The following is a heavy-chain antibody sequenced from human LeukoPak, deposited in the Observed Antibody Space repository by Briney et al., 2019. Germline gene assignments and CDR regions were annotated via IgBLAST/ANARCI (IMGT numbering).Heavy chain of an antibody. CDR3: AKDISGGPGYCSSTSCPTEYFQH. D-gene: IGHD2-2*01. J-gene: IGHJ1*01. CDR2: ISGSGGST. CDR1: GFTFSSYA. V-gene: IGHV3-23*01. Sequence: GGSLRLSCAASGFTFSSYAMSWVRQAPGKGLEWVSAISGSGGSTYYADSVKGRFTISRDNSKNTLYLQMNSLRAEDTAVYYCAKDISGGPGYCSSTSCPTEYFQHWGQGTLVTVSS.